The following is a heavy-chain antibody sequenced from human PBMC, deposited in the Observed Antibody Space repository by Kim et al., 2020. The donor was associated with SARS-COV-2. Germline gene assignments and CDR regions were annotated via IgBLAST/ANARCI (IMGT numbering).Heavy chain of an antibody. J-gene: IGHJ4*02. CDR2: INAANGNT. CDR3: AKSKKSEYRPWDQ. V-gene: IGHV1-3*01. Sequence: ASVKVSCKASGYTFTTYPLHWMRQAPGQRLEWMGWINAANGNTQYSQRVQGRVTITRDTSASTAYMDLSDLRPEDTAVDYCAKSKKSEYRPWDQWGQGTL. CDR1: GYTFTTYP. D-gene: IGHD1-1*01.